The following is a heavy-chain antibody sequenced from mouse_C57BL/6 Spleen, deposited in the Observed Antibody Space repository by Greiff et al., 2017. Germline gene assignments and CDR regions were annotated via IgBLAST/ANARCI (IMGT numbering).Heavy chain of an antibody. CDR2: IRNKANGYTT. V-gene: IGHV7-3*01. CDR1: GFTFTDYY. J-gene: IGHJ1*03. CDR3: ARSTGSWYFDV. Sequence: EVHLVESGGGLVQPGGSLSLSCAASGFTFTDYYMSLVRQPPGKALEWLGFIRNKANGYTTEYSASVKGRFTISRDNSQSILYLQMNALRAEDSATYYCARSTGSWYFDVWGTGTTVTVSS. D-gene: IGHD4-1*01.